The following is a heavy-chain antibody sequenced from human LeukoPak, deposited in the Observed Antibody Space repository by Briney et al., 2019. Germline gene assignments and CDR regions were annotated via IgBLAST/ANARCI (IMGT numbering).Heavy chain of an antibody. Sequence: LETLSLTCAVSGGSNSGNYWSWIRQPPGKGLEWIGYIYYIGSTNYNPSLKSRVTMSVDTSKNQFSLKLNSVTAADTAVYYCARENYYGMEVWGQGTTVIVSS. V-gene: IGHV4-59*01. CDR3: ARENYYGMEV. CDR1: GGSNSGNY. J-gene: IGHJ6*02. CDR2: IYYIGST.